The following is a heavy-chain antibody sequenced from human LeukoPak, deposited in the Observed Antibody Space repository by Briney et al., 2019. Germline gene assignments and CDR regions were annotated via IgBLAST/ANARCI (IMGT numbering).Heavy chain of an antibody. CDR2: IIPIFGTA. Sequence: ASVKVSCKASGGTFSSYAISWVRQAPGQGLEWMGGIIPIFGTANYAQKFQGRVTITTDESTSTAYMELSSLRSEDTAVYYCASGPRDFWSGYYEYFQHWGQGTLVTVSS. J-gene: IGHJ1*01. D-gene: IGHD3-3*01. V-gene: IGHV1-69*05. CDR1: GGTFSSYA. CDR3: ASGPRDFWSGYYEYFQH.